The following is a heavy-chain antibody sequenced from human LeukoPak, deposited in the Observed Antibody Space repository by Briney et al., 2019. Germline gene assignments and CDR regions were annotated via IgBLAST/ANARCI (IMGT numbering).Heavy chain of an antibody. Sequence: GGSLRLSCAAPGFTFRTSTINWVRQAPGKGLEWVSSISGSNNEYYADSVKGRFTISRDTAKNSLYLQMNSLRAEDTAVYHCVRIPNNANFPNWFDPWGQGTLVTVSS. V-gene: IGHV3-69-1*01. CDR3: VRIPNNANFPNWFDP. CDR1: GFTFRTST. D-gene: IGHD4/OR15-4a*01. J-gene: IGHJ5*02. CDR2: ISGSNNE.